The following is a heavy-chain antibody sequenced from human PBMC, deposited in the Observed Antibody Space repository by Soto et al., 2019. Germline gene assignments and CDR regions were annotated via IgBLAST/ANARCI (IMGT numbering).Heavy chain of an antibody. D-gene: IGHD3-22*01. CDR2: IYHSGST. CDR1: GGSISSGGYS. J-gene: IGHJ4*02. Sequence: PSETLSLTCAVSGGSISSGGYSWSWIRQPPGKGLEWIGYIYHSGSTYYNPSLKSRVTISVDRSKNQFSLKLSSVTAADTAVYYCARNYYDSSGYYRPQGPFDYWGQGTLVTVSS. CDR3: ARNYYDSSGYYRPQGPFDY. V-gene: IGHV4-30-2*01.